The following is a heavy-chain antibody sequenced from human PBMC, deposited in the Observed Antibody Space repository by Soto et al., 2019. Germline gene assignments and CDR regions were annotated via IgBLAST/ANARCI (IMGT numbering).Heavy chain of an antibody. D-gene: IGHD3-9*01. Sequence: GGSLRLSCAASGFTFSSYAMSWVRQAPGKGLEWVSAISGSGGSTYYADSVKGRFTISRDNSKNTLYLQMNSLRAEDTAVYYCAKGGEPYYDILTGYYYGMDVWGQGTTVTVSS. CDR1: GFTFSSYA. J-gene: IGHJ6*02. CDR3: AKGGEPYYDILTGYYYGMDV. CDR2: ISGSGGST. V-gene: IGHV3-23*01.